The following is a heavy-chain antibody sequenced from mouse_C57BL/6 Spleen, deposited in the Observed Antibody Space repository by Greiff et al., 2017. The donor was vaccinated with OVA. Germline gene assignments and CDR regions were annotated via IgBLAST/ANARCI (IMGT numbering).Heavy chain of an antibody. Sequence: QVQLKQSGAELVRPGSSVKLSCKASGYTFTSYWMHWVKQRPIQGLEWIGNIDPSDSETHYNQKFKDKATLTVDKSSSTAYMQLSSLTSEDSAVYYCARQIYYGNYGYFDYWGQGTTLTVSS. CDR2: IDPSDSET. D-gene: IGHD2-1*01. CDR1: GYTFTSYW. J-gene: IGHJ2*01. V-gene: IGHV1-52*01. CDR3: ARQIYYGNYGYFDY.